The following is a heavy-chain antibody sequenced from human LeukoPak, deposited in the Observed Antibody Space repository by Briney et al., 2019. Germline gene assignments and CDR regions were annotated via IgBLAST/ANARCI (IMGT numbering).Heavy chain of an antibody. D-gene: IGHD3-3*01. CDR2: INHSGST. J-gene: IGHJ4*02. CDR1: GGSFSGYY. V-gene: IGHV4-34*01. Sequence: PSETLSLTCAVYGGSFSGYYWSWIRQPPGKGLEWIGEINHSGSTNYNPSLKSRVTISVDTSKNQFSLKLSSVTAADTAVYYCARGYRTYYDFWSGPLSTDFFDYWGQGTLVTVSS. CDR3: ARGYRTYYDFWSGPLSTDFFDY.